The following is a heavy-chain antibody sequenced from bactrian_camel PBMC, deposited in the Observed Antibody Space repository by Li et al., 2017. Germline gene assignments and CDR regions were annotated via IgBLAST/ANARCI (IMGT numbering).Heavy chain of an antibody. CDR3: ATGRVYSDY. CDR1: GYTYNRPG. CDR2: ISSDDRP. J-gene: IGHJ4*01. Sequence: HVQLVESGGGSVQAGETLTLSCLVSGYTYNRPGICLGWFRQAQGKQREAIAAISSDDRPEYADPVKGRFTISKDNAKNTLYLQMNNLKTEDTAVYYCATGRVYSDYWGQGTQVTVS. D-gene: IGHD4*01. V-gene: IGHV3S53*01.